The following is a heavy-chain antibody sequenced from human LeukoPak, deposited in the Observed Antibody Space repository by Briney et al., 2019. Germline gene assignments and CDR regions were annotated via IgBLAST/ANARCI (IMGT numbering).Heavy chain of an antibody. CDR2: IYYSGST. Sequence: SETLSLTCTVSGGSISSHYWSWIRQPPGKGLEWIGYIYYSGSTNYNPSLKSRVTISVDTSKNQFSLKLSSVTAADTAVYYCARIAAAGIRGFDYWGQGTLVTVSS. D-gene: IGHD6-13*01. V-gene: IGHV4-59*11. J-gene: IGHJ4*02. CDR1: GGSISSHY. CDR3: ARIAAAGIRGFDY.